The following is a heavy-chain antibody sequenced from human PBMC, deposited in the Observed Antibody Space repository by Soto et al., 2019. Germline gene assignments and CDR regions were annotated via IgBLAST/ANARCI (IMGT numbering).Heavy chain of an antibody. CDR2: IHSGNGNT. J-gene: IGHJ3*02. Sequence: QVQLVQSGAEVKKPGASVKVSCKASGYTFTSYSIQWVRQAPGQRLEWVGWIHSGNGNTKYSQNFQDRVTIIRDTSATTVYMELSSLRSEDTAVYYCTREHDSWSLHAFDIWGQGTRVTVSS. D-gene: IGHD3-3*01. CDR3: TREHDSWSLHAFDI. CDR1: GYTFTSYS. V-gene: IGHV1-3*01.